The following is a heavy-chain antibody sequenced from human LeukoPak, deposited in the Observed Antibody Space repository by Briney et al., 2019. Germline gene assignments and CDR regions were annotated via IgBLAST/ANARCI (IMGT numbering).Heavy chain of an antibody. CDR1: GYSFTSYW. V-gene: IGHV5-51*01. D-gene: IGHD4-23*01. CDR2: IYPGDSDT. CDR3: ARLGARYYGGNSPPPIGWFDP. J-gene: IGHJ5*02. Sequence: GESLKISRKGSGYSFTSYWIGWVRQMPGKGLEWMGIIYPGDSDTRYSPSFQGQVTISADKSISTAYLQWSSLKASDTAMYYCARLGARYYGGNSPPPIGWFDPWGQGTLVTVSS.